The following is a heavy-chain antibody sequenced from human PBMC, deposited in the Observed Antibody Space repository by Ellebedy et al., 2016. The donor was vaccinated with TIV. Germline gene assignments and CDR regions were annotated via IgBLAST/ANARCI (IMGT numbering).Heavy chain of an antibody. V-gene: IGHV4-59*01. CDR1: GGSISSYF. CDR2: TYYRGST. Sequence: SETLSLXXSVSGGSISSYFWNWIRQSPGKGLEWIGYTYYRGSTNYNPSLKSRVTISLDTSKNQFSLKLTSVTAADTAVYYCAGSLAIDAMAYHGLEAWGQGTTVTVSS. CDR3: AGSLAIDAMAYHGLEA. D-gene: IGHD3-16*01. J-gene: IGHJ6*02.